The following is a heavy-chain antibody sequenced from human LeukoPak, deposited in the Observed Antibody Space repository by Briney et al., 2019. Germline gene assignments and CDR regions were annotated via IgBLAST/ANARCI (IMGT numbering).Heavy chain of an antibody. D-gene: IGHD6-6*01. CDR3: ARGRSIAVRPGYFQY. J-gene: IGHJ1*01. CDR2: IIPIFGTA. V-gene: IGHV1-69*13. Sequence: SVKVSCKASGGTFSSYAISWVRQAPGQGREWMGGIIPIFGTANYAQKFQGRVTITADESTSTAYMELSSLRSEDTAVYYCARGRSIAVRPGYFQYWGQGTLVTVSS. CDR1: GGTFSSYA.